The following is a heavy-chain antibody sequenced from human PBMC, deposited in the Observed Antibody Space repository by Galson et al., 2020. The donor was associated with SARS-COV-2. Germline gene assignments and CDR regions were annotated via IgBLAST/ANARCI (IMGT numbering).Heavy chain of an antibody. D-gene: IGHD2-8*01. J-gene: IGHJ3*01. Sequence: GESLKIHCAASGFTFDDYGMSWVRQAPGKGLEWVFGINWNGGSPGYADPVKGRFTISRDNAKNSLHLQMHSLRAEDTALYYCARDPDIVLRVDAPPAIGALEVWGQGTMVTVSS. CDR2: INWNGGSP. CDR3: ARDPDIVLRVDAPPAIGALEV. CDR1: GFTFDDYG. V-gene: IGHV3-20*04.